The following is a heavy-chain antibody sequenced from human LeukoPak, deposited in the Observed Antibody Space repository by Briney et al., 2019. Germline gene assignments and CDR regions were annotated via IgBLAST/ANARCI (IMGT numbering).Heavy chain of an antibody. CDR1: GFIFSSYA. J-gene: IGHJ5*02. V-gene: IGHV3-23*01. D-gene: IGHD3-3*01. Sequence: GGSLTLSCAASGFIFSSYAISWVRQPPGRGREWVSAISGSGGNTYYGDSVKGRLTISIHNSKHTLYLQMNSLRAEDTAVYYCAKVSTGSYDFWSGYSYNWFDPWGQGTLVTVSS. CDR3: AKVSTGSYDFWSGYSYNWFDP. CDR2: ISGSGGNT.